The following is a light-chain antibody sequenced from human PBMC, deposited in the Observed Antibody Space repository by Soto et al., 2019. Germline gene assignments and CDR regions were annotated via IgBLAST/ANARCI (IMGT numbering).Light chain of an antibody. CDR1: QSISTW. J-gene: IGKJ1*01. Sequence: DIQMTQSPSTLSASVGDRVTITCRASQSISTWLAWYQQKPGKAPKLLIYKASSLEGGVPSRSSGSGSGTEFTLTISCLQPDDFATAYCQHYLHRWTFGKGTKVEVK. CDR2: KAS. CDR3: QHYLHRWT. V-gene: IGKV1-5*03.